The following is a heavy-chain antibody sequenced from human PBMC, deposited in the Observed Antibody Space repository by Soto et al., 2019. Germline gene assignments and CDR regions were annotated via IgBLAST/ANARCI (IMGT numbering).Heavy chain of an antibody. V-gene: IGHV1-69*08. CDR3: ARDIPSRAAAIYWFDP. Sequence: QVQLVQSGAEVKKPGSSVKVSCKASGGTFSSYTISWVRQAPGQGLEWMGRIIPILGIANYAQKFQGRVTITADKSTGTAYMELSSLRSEDTAVYYCARDIPSRAAAIYWFDPWGQGTLVTVSS. CDR2: IIPILGIA. D-gene: IGHD2-2*02. J-gene: IGHJ5*02. CDR1: GGTFSSYT.